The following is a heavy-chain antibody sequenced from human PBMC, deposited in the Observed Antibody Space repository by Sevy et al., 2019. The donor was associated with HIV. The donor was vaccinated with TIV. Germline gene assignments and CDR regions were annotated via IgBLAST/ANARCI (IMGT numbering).Heavy chain of an antibody. CDR1: GFTFSSYG. Sequence: GGSLRLSCAASGFTFSSYGMHWVRQAPGKGLGWVEFIRYDGSNKYYADSVKGRFTVSRDNSINTLYLQMNSLRGEDTAVYYCATRWTPGYWGQGTLVTVSS. V-gene: IGHV3-30*02. D-gene: IGHD1-1*01. CDR3: ATRWTPGY. CDR2: IRYDGSNK. J-gene: IGHJ4*02.